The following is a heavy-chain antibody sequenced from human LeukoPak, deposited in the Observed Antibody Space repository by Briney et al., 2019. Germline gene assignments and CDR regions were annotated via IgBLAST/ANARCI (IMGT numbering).Heavy chain of an antibody. CDR3: AKDGILGIAFVPTDYYFDY. V-gene: IGHV3-23*01. CDR1: GFTFSSYA. CDR2: ISGSGGST. D-gene: IGHD6-13*01. Sequence: GGSLRLSCAASGFTFSSYAMRWVRQAPGKGLEWVSAISGSGGSTYYADSVKGRFTISRDNSKNTLYLQMNSLRAEDTAVYYCAKDGILGIAFVPTDYYFDYWGQGTLVTVSS. J-gene: IGHJ4*02.